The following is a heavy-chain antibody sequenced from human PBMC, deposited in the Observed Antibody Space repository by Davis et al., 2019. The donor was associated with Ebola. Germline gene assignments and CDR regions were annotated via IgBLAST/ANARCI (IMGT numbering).Heavy chain of an antibody. Sequence: AASVKVSCKASGYTFTTYAMNWVRQAPGQGLEWMGWINTNTGNPTYAQGFTGRFVFSLDTSVSTAYLQINSLKAEDTAVYYCARATNDYVWGGGFSVFIFDYWGQGTLVTVSS. V-gene: IGHV7-4-1*02. CDR3: ARATNDYVWGGGFSVFIFDY. D-gene: IGHD3-16*01. CDR1: GYTFTTYA. CDR2: INTNTGNP. J-gene: IGHJ4*02.